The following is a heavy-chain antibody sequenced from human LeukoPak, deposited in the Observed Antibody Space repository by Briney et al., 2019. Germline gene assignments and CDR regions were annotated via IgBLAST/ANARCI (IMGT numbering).Heavy chain of an antibody. Sequence: GGSLRLSCAASGFTFSNYWMSWVRQAPGRGLEWVANINQAGSEKYYVGPVKGRFTISRDNARNSLYLQMNSLRAEDTAVYYCARDKSYGDSSDYWGQGTLVTVSS. CDR2: INQAGSEK. D-gene: IGHD2-21*02. CDR1: GFTFSNYW. CDR3: ARDKSYGDSSDY. V-gene: IGHV3-7*01. J-gene: IGHJ4*02.